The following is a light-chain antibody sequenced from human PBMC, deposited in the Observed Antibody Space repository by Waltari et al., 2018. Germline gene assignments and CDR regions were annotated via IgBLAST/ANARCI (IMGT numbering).Light chain of an antibody. CDR1: SLRNYY. V-gene: IGLV3-19*01. CDR2: DKN. CDR3: NSRDSSGNHLV. J-gene: IGLJ2*01. Sequence: SSELTQDPAVSVALGQTVRITCHGDSLRNYYANWYQQKPVQAPVLVIYDKNNRPSGIPDRFSGSSAGNTASLTSTGAQAEDEADYYCNSRDSSGNHLVFGGGTKLTVL.